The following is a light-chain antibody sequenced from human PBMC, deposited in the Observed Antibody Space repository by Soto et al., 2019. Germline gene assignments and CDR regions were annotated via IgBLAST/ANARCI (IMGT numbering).Light chain of an antibody. Sequence: ILMTQSPATLSVSPGQRATLSWRASQSVSSNLAWYQQKPGQAPRLLIYGASTRDTGVPARFTGSGSGTEFTLTISSLQSEDFAVYFCQQYNNWHPWTFGHGTKADI. V-gene: IGKV3-15*01. CDR1: QSVSSN. CDR3: QQYNNWHPWT. J-gene: IGKJ1*01. CDR2: GAS.